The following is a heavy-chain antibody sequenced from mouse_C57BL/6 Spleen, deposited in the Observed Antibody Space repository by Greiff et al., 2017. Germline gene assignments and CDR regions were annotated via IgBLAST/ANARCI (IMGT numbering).Heavy chain of an antibody. CDR1: GYTFTSYW. CDR2: IDPSDSYT. CDR3: ARSYRSSLYCDVYV. V-gene: IGHV1-59*01. J-gene: IGHJ1*03. D-gene: IGHD1-1*01. Sequence: VQLQQPGAELVRPGTSVKLSCKASGYTFTSYWMHWVKQRPGQGLEWIGVIDPSDSYTNYNQKFKGKATLTVDTSSSTAYMQLSSLTSEDSAVYYCARSYRSSLYCDVYVWGTGATVTVSS.